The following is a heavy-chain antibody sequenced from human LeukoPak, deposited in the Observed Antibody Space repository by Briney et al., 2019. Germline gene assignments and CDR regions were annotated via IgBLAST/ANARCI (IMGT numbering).Heavy chain of an antibody. CDR2: ISWNSGSI. V-gene: IGHV3-9*01. D-gene: IGHD3-10*01. CDR1: AFTFSSYG. J-gene: IGHJ3*02. CDR3: AKGVRITMVRGAFDI. Sequence: PGGSLRLSCAASAFTFSSYGMHWVRQAPGKGLEWVSGISWNSGSIGYADSVKGRFTISRDNAKNSLYLQMNSLRAEDTALYYCAKGVRITMVRGAFDIWGQGTMVTVSS.